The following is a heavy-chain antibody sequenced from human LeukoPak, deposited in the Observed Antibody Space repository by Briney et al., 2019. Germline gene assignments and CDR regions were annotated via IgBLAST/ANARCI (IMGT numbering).Heavy chain of an antibody. J-gene: IGHJ5*02. Sequence: GGSLRLSCAASGFTFSGSAQHWVRQASGKGLEWVGRIRSTANGYATAYAASVKGRFTISRDDSKNTAYLQMDSLKTEDTAVYYCARDDGQLLYPFDPWGQGTLATVSS. CDR1: GFTFSGSA. V-gene: IGHV3-73*01. CDR3: ARDDGQLLYPFDP. CDR2: IRSTANGYAT. D-gene: IGHD2-2*02.